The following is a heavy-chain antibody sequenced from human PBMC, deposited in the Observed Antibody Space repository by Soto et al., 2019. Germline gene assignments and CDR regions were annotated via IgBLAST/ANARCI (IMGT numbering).Heavy chain of an antibody. CDR3: ARRLVDSVISSKGGYSTGMDA. CDR1: GYSSTSYW. J-gene: IGHJ6*02. CDR2: IDPSDSYT. Sequence: PGESLKISWKGSGYSSTSYWISWVRQMPEKGLEWMGRIDPSDSYTNYSPSFQGHVTISADKSISTAYLQWSSLKASDPAMSYRARRLVDSVISSKGGYSTGMDAWGQGTTVPISS. V-gene: IGHV5-10-1*01. D-gene: IGHD2-15*01.